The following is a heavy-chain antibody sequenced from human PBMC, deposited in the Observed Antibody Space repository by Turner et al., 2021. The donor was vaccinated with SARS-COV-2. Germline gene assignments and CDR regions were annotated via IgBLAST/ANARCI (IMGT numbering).Heavy chain of an antibody. J-gene: IGHJ4*02. CDR2: ISGSGGRT. CDR1: GFTFSSYA. CDR3: AKGYDSSGYYSARGGLFCDY. D-gene: IGHD3-22*01. Sequence: EVQLVESGGGLVQPGGSLRLSCAASGFTFSSYAMSWVRQAPGKGLEWVSAISGSGGRTYYADSVKGRFTISRDNSKNTLYLQMNSLRAEDTAVYYCAKGYDSSGYYSARGGLFCDYWGQGTLVTVSS. V-gene: IGHV3-23*04.